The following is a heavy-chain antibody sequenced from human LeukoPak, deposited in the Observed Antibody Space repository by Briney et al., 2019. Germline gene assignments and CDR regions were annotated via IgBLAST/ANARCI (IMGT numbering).Heavy chain of an antibody. CDR3: ARGITMIVRYAFDI. V-gene: IGHV4-34*01. CDR2: INHSEST. Sequence: SETLSLTCAVYVGSFSGYYWTWIRQPPGKGLEWIGEINHSESTNYNPSLKSRVSISVVTSKNQFSLKLSSVTAADTAVYYCARGITMIVRYAFDIWGQGTMVTVSS. D-gene: IGHD3-22*01. J-gene: IGHJ3*02. CDR1: VGSFSGYY.